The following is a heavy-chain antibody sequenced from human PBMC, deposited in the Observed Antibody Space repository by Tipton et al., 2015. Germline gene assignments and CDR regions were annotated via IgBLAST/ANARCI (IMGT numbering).Heavy chain of an antibody. V-gene: IGHV4-39*07. CDR2: IYYSGST. CDR1: GGSISSSSYY. J-gene: IGHJ4*02. Sequence: GLVKPSETLSLTCTVSGGSISSSSYYWGWIRQPPGKGLEWIGSIYYSGSTYYNPSLKSRVTISVDTSKNQFSLRLSSVTAADTAVYYCASFGIYDSSGHYYFDYWGQGTLVTVSS. D-gene: IGHD3-22*01. CDR3: ASFGIYDSSGHYYFDY.